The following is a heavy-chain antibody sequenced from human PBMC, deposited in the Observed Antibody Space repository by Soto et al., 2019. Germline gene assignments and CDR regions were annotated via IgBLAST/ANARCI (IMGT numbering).Heavy chain of an antibody. D-gene: IGHD3-9*01. Sequence: SVKVSCKASGGTFSSYAISWVRQAPGQGLEWTGGIIPIFGTANYAQKLQGRVTMTEDTSTDTAYMELSSLRSEDTAVYYCATKTGPFDYWGQGTLVTVSS. CDR1: GGTFSSYA. CDR2: IIPIFGTA. CDR3: ATKTGPFDY. J-gene: IGHJ4*02. V-gene: IGHV1-69*06.